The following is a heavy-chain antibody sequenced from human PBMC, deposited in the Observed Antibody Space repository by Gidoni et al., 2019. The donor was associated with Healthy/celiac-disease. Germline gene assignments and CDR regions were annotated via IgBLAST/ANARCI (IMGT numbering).Heavy chain of an antibody. J-gene: IGHJ6*03. V-gene: IGHV4-61*02. CDR1: GGSISSGSYY. Sequence: QVKLQESGPGLVKPSQTLSLTCTVSGGSISSGSYYWSWIRQPAGKGLGWIGRIYTSGSTNYNPSLKSRVTRSVDTSKNQFSLKLSSVTAADTAVYYCARDAGSYYYYYMDVWGKGTTVTVSS. CDR2: IYTSGST. CDR3: ARDAGSYYYYYMDV.